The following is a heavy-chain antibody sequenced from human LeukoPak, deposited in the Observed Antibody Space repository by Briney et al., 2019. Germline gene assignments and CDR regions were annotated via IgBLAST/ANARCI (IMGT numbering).Heavy chain of an antibody. CDR1: GYSISSGYY. CDR2: IYHSGST. V-gene: IGHV4-38-2*01. CDR3: ARLFHHTEYCSSTSCYVFGDY. J-gene: IGHJ4*02. D-gene: IGHD2-2*01. Sequence: TSETLPLTCAVSGYSISSGYYWGWIRQPPGKGLEWIGSIYHSGSTYYNPSLKSRVTISVDTSKNQFSLKLSSVTAADTAVYYCARLFHHTEYCSSTSCYVFGDYWGQGTLVTVSS.